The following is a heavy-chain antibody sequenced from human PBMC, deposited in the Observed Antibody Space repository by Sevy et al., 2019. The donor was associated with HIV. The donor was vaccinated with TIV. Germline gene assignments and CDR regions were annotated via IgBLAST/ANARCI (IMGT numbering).Heavy chain of an antibody. Sequence: GGSLRLSCAASGIAFSTYAMFWVRQAPGKGLEWVSSISASGYSTYYADSVKGRFTLSRDNSRNTQDLQMNSLRADDTAVYYCAKDFSDVYYYDSSATVDYWGQGTLVTVSS. CDR3: AKDFSDVYYYDSSATVDY. CDR2: ISASGYST. V-gene: IGHV3-23*01. D-gene: IGHD3-22*01. J-gene: IGHJ4*02. CDR1: GIAFSTYA.